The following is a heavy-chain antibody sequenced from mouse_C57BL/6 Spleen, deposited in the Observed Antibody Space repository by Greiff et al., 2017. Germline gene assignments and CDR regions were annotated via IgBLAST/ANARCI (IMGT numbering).Heavy chain of an antibody. CDR3: AKQLGRALYFDV. CDR2: ISYDGSN. V-gene: IGHV3-6*01. D-gene: IGHD4-1*02. J-gene: IGHJ1*03. CDR1: GYSITSGYY. Sequence: VQLQQSGPGLVKPSQSLSLTCSVTGYSITSGYYWNWIRQFPGNKLEWMGYISYDGSNNYNPSLKNRISITRDTSKNQFFLKLNSVTTEDTATYYCAKQLGRALYFDVWGTGTTVTVSA.